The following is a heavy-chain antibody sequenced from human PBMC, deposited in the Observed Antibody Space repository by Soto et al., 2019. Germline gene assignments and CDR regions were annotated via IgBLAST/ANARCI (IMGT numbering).Heavy chain of an antibody. J-gene: IGHJ6*02. CDR1: GGTFSSYA. Sequence: QVQLVQSGAEVKKPGSSVKVSCKASGGTFSSYAISWVRQAPGQGLEWMGGIIPIFGTADYAQKFQGRVTITADETTSTAEMELSSLRSEDTAVYYCARHSSLRGYCISTSCYGYYYGMDVWGQGTTVTVSS. D-gene: IGHD2-2*01. V-gene: IGHV1-69*12. CDR2: IIPIFGTA. CDR3: ARHSSLRGYCISTSCYGYYYGMDV.